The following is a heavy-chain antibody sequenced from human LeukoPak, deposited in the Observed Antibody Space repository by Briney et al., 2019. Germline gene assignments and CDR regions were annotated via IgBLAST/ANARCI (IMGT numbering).Heavy chain of an antibody. CDR1: GGSFNNYY. D-gene: IGHD3-10*01. Sequence: SETLSLTCAVCGGSFNNYYWSWIRQSPGKGLEWIGEINHSGSTNYNPSLKSRITISVDTSKNQFSLKVSSVTAADTAVYYCARGDPKTVVQGVLGIKYYYYYMDVWAKGTTVTVSS. CDR3: ARGDPKTVVQGVLGIKYYYYYMDV. CDR2: INHSGST. J-gene: IGHJ6*03. V-gene: IGHV4-34*01.